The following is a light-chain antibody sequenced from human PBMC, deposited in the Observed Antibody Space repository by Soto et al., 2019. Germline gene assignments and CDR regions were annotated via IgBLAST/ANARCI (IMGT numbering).Light chain of an antibody. V-gene: IGKV1-39*01. CDR2: GAS. J-gene: IGKJ5*01. CDR1: QSITNY. CDR3: QQTYSTPH. Sequence: DIELTQSPSSLSASVGDRVTITCRASQSITNYVNCYQQKPGKAPNLLIYGASSLQSGVPSRFSGSGSGTDFTLTISSLQPEDFATYYCQQTYSTPHFGQGTRLEIK.